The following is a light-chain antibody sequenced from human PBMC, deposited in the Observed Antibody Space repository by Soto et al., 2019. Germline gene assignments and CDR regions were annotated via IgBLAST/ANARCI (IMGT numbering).Light chain of an antibody. V-gene: IGLV2-8*01. CDR2: EVS. J-gene: IGLJ2*01. CDR1: SSDIGGYNY. Sequence: QSVLTQPPSASGSPGQSVTISCTGTSSDIGGYNYVSWYQQHPGKAPKLMIYEVSTRPSGVPDRFSGSKSGNTASLTVAGVQAEDEADYYCSSYAGTNNFVVFGGGTKLTVL. CDR3: SSYAGTNNFVV.